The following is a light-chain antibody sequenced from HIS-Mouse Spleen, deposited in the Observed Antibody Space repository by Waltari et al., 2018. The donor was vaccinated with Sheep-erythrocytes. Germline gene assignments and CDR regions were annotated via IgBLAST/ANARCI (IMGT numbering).Light chain of an antibody. Sequence: QSALTQPRSVSGSPGQSVTISCTGTSSDVGGYNYVSWYQQHPGKAPKLMIYDVSKRPSGVLDRFYGSKSGNTASLTISGLQAEDEADYYCCSYAGSYNHVFATGTKVTVL. J-gene: IGLJ1*01. CDR1: SSDVGGYNY. V-gene: IGLV2-11*01. CDR3: CSYAGSYNHV. CDR2: DVS.